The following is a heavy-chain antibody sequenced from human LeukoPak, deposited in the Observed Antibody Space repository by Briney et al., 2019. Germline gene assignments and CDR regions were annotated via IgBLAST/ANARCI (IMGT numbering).Heavy chain of an antibody. J-gene: IGHJ4*02. CDR2: IRYDGSNK. V-gene: IGHV3-30*02. D-gene: IGHD4-23*01. CDR1: GFTFSTYG. CDR3: AAPGVPGGNYFFDY. Sequence: GGSLRLSCAASGFTFSTYGMHWVRQAPGKGLEWVAFIRYDGSNKYYADSVKGRFTISRDNSKNTVYLQMNSLRAEDTAVYYCAAPGVPGGNYFFDYWGQGTLVTVSS.